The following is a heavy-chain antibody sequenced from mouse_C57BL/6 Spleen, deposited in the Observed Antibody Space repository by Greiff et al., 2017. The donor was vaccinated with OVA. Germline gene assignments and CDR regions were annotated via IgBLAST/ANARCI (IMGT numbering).Heavy chain of an antibody. CDR2: INYDGSST. J-gene: IGHJ4*01. V-gene: IGHV5-16*01. D-gene: IGHD3-3*01. CDR1: GFTFSDYY. Sequence: EVKLMESEGGLVQPGSSMKLSCTASGFTFSDYYMAWVRQVPEKGLEWVANINYDGSSTYYLDSLKSRFIISRDNAKNILYLQMSSLKSEDTATYYCARGGRGAMDYWGQGTSVTVSS. CDR3: ARGGRGAMDY.